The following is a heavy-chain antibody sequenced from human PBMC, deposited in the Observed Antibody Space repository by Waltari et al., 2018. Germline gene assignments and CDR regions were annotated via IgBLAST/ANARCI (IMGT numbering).Heavy chain of an antibody. V-gene: IGHV4-34*01. Sequence: QVQLQQWGAGLLKPSETLSLTCAVYGGSFSGYYWSWIRQPPGKGLEWIGEINHSGSTNYNPSLKSRVTISVDTSKNQFSLKVSSVTAADTAVYYCARGRVLLWFRNYFDYWGQGTLVTVSS. CDR3: ARGRVLLWFRNYFDY. J-gene: IGHJ4*02. D-gene: IGHD3-10*01. CDR2: INHSGST. CDR1: GGSFSGYY.